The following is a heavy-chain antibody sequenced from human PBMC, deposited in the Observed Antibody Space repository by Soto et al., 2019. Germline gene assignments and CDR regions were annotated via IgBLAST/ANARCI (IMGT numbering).Heavy chain of an antibody. CDR3: ARIRGWEWELPTNGFDA. V-gene: IGHV4-31*03. Sequence: SETLSLTCTVSGGSISSGGYYWSWIRQHPGKGLEWIGYIYYSGSTYYNPSLKTRVSISIHTSKNQFSLKLSSVTAADTAVYYCARIRGWEWELPTNGFDAWGQGTLVTVSS. CDR1: GGSISSGGYY. D-gene: IGHD1-26*01. J-gene: IGHJ5*02. CDR2: IYYSGST.